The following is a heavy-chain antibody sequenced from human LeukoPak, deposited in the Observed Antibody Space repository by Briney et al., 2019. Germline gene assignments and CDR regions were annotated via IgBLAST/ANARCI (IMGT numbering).Heavy chain of an antibody. Sequence: ASVKVSCKASGYTFTSYGISWVRQAPGQGLEWMGWISAYNGNTNYAQKLQGRVTMTADTSTSTAYMDLRSLRSDDTAVYYCARAYLAYCGGDCYSGYDYWGQGTLVTVSS. J-gene: IGHJ4*02. V-gene: IGHV1-18*01. D-gene: IGHD2-21*02. CDR3: ARAYLAYCGGDCYSGYDY. CDR2: ISAYNGNT. CDR1: GYTFTSYG.